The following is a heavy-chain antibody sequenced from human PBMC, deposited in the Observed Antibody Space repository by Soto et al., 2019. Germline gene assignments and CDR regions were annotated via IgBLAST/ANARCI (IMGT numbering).Heavy chain of an antibody. J-gene: IGHJ3*01. D-gene: IGHD3-10*01. CDR1: GGSISSHY. CDR2: IYYSGIT. CDR3: ARVWGGAFDF. Sequence: QVQLQESGPGLVKPSETLSLTCTVSGGSISSHYWSWIRQPPGKGLEWIVYIYYSGITNYNPSRKSRATIPVDTSKNQFSLKLSSVTAADTAVYYCARVWGGAFDFWGQGTMVTVSS. V-gene: IGHV4-59*11.